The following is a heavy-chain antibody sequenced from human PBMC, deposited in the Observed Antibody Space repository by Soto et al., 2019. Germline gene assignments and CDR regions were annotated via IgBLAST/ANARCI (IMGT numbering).Heavy chain of an antibody. CDR3: ARRYGDSFDY. Sequence: SETLSLTCTVSGGSISSYYWSWIRQPPGKGLEWIGYIYYSGSTTYNPPLKSRVTISVDTSKNQFSLKLSSVTAADTAVYYCARRYGDSFDYWGQGTLVTVSS. J-gene: IGHJ4*02. V-gene: IGHV4-59*01. D-gene: IGHD4-17*01. CDR2: IYYSGST. CDR1: GGSISSYY.